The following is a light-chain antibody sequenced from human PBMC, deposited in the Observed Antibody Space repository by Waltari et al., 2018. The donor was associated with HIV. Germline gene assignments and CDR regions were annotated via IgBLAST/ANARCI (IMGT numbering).Light chain of an antibody. J-gene: IGLJ2*01. CDR1: SSNL. Sequence: QSALTQPASVSGSPGQSITISCTGTSSNLVHWYKQHPGKAPILIIYEVSKRPSGVSSRFSVSKSCNTASLTISGLQAEDEADYHCCSYVGVVNSFVLFGGGTKLTVL. CDR2: EVS. CDR3: CSYVGVVNSFVL. V-gene: IGLV2-23*02.